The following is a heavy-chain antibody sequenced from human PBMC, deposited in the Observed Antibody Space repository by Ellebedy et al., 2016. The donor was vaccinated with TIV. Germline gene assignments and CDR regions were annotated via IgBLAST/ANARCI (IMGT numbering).Heavy chain of an antibody. V-gene: IGHV1-2*02. CDR3: ARESPMVRGVISL. J-gene: IGHJ4*02. CDR1: GYTFTGYY. D-gene: IGHD3-10*01. Sequence: ASVKVSXXASGYTFTGYYMHWVRQAPGQGLEWMGWINPNSGGTNYAQKFQGRVTMTRDTSISTAYMELSRLRSDDTAVYYCARESPMVRGVISLWGQGTLVTVSS. CDR2: INPNSGGT.